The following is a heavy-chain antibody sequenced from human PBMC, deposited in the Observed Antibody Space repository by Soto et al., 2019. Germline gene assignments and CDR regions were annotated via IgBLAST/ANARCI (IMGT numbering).Heavy chain of an antibody. CDR2: TYYRSKWYT. CDR1: GDSVASNSAA. CDR3: TTGDTSGRSVNYYYGIDV. Sequence: SQTLSLTCAISGDSVASNSAAWNWIRQSPSRGLEWLGRTYYRSKWYTDYAESVKSRITINPDTSKNQVSLQLKSVTPEDTAVYYSTTGDTSGRSVNYYYGIDVWGQGTTVTVSS. J-gene: IGHJ6*02. D-gene: IGHD3-3*01. V-gene: IGHV6-1*01.